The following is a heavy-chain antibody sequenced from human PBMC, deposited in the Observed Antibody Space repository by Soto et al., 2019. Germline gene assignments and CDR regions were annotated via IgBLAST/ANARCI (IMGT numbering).Heavy chain of an antibody. V-gene: IGHV1-18*01. D-gene: IGHD6-13*01. CDR2: ISAYSGST. Sequence: QVQLVQSGAEVKKPGASVKVSCKASGYTFTTFGISWLQQPPGQGLEGRGWISAYSGSTKFAQKLQGRVTMTTDTSTTTAYMELRSLTSDDTAVYYCARDFTKSSSWPYYFDYWGQGTLVTVSS. CDR3: ARDFTKSSSWPYYFDY. J-gene: IGHJ4*02. CDR1: GYTFTTFG.